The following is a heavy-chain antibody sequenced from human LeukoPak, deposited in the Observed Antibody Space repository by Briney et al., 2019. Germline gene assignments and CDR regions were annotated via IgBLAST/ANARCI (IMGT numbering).Heavy chain of an antibody. CDR3: ARVKDPGGYYYYYYMDV. D-gene: IGHD3-16*01. J-gene: IGHJ6*03. CDR2: INHSGGT. CDR1: GGSFSGYY. Sequence: PSETLSLTCAVYGGSFSGYYWSWIRQPPGKGLEWIGEINHSGGTKYKPSLKSRVTISVDTSKNQFSLKLSSVTAADTAMYYCARVKDPGGYYYYYYMDVWGKGTTVTVSS. V-gene: IGHV4-34*01.